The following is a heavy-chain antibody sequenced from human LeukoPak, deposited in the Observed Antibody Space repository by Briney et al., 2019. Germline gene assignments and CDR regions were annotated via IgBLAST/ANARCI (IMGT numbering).Heavy chain of an antibody. D-gene: IGHD2-2*02. Sequence: PSETLSLTCAVYGGSFSGYYWSWIRQPPGKGLEWIGEINHSGSNNYNPSLKSRVTISVDTSKNQFSLKLSSVTAADTSVYYSARGRIVVVPAAILLRIAVAYSFDYWGQGTLVTVSS. V-gene: IGHV4-34*01. CDR3: ARGRIVVVPAAILLRIAVAYSFDY. CDR2: INHSGSN. J-gene: IGHJ4*02. CDR1: GGSFSGYY.